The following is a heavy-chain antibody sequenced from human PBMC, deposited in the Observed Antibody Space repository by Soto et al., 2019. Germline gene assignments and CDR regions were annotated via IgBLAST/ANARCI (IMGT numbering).Heavy chain of an antibody. Sequence: QVQLQQWGAGLLKPSETLSLTCAVYGGSFSGYYWSWIRQPPGKGLEWIGEINHSGSTNYNPSLKSRVTISVDTSKNQFSLKLSSVTAADTAVYYCARRYYYGSGGTATFDPWGQRTLVTVSS. CDR1: GGSFSGYY. D-gene: IGHD3-10*01. V-gene: IGHV4-34*01. CDR3: ARRYYYGSGGTATFDP. CDR2: INHSGST. J-gene: IGHJ5*02.